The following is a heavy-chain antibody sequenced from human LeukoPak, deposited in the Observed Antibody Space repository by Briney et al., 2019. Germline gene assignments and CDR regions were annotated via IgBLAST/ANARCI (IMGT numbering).Heavy chain of an antibody. CDR1: GFTVSSNY. D-gene: IGHD3-16*01. Sequence: GGSLRLSCAASGFTVSSNYMNWVRQAPGQGLEWVSVIYSGGYTYYADSVKGRYTISRDNSKNTVYLQMNSLRAEDTAVYYCARDGQRGDYWGQGTLVTVSS. V-gene: IGHV3-53*01. CDR3: ARDGQRGDY. J-gene: IGHJ4*02. CDR2: IYSGGYT.